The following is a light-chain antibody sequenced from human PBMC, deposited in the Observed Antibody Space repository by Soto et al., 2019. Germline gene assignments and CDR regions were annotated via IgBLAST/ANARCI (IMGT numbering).Light chain of an antibody. CDR2: DAS. J-gene: IGKJ1*01. CDR3: QQYGSSPWT. CDR1: QSVSSNY. V-gene: IGKV3D-20*01. Sequence: EIVMTQSPATLSVSPGERAALSCGASQSVSSNYLAWYQQKPGLAPRLLIYDASRRATGIPDRFSGSGSGADFILSISRLEPEDFAVYYCQQYGSSPWTFGQGTKVDIK.